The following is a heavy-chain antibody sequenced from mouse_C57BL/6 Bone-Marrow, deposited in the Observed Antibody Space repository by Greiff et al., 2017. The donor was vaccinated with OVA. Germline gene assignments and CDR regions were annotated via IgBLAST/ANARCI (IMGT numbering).Heavy chain of an antibody. CDR1: GFTFSDYY. J-gene: IGHJ4*01. CDR3: ARQGGLRRKDYYAMDY. CDR2: ISNGGGST. Sequence: EVKVVESGGGLVQPVGSLKLSCAASGFTFSDYYMYWVRQTPEKRLEWVAYISNGGGSTYYPDTVKGRFTISRDNAKNTLYLQMSRLKSEDTAMYYCARQGGLRRKDYYAMDYWGQGTSVTVSS. V-gene: IGHV5-12*01. D-gene: IGHD2-4*01.